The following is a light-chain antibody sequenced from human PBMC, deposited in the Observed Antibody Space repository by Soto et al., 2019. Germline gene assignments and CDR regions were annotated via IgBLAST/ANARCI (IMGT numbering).Light chain of an antibody. V-gene: IGLV3-21*02. J-gene: IGLJ2*01. Sequence: SYDLTQPPSVSVAPGQTARISCGGNNIESKSLHWYQQKPGQAPLLVVYDDSDRPSGIPERFSASNSGNTATLTISTVEAGDEAHYYCQVWDSSSDHVVFGGGTQLTVL. CDR3: QVWDSSSDHVV. CDR2: DDS. CDR1: NIESKS.